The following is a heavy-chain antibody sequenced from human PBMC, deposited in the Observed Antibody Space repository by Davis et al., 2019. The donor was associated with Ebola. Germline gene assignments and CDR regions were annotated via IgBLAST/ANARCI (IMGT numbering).Heavy chain of an antibody. J-gene: IGHJ3*02. D-gene: IGHD5-24*01. CDR1: GFTFSSYS. CDR3: ATLPPVEDAFDI. Sequence: PGGSLRLSCAASGFTFSSYSMNWVRQAPGKGLEWVSSISSSSSYIYYADSVKGRFTISRDNAKNSLYLQMNSLRAEDTAVYYCATLPPVEDAFDIWGQGTMVTVSS. V-gene: IGHV3-21*04. CDR2: ISSSSSYI.